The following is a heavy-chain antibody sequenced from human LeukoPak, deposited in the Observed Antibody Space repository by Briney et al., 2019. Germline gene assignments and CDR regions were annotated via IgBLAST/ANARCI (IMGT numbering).Heavy chain of an antibody. J-gene: IGHJ4*02. D-gene: IGHD3-9*01. V-gene: IGHV3-21*01. CDR1: GFTFSNYG. Sequence: PGGSLRLSCAASGFTFSNYGMHWVRQAPGKGLEWVSSISSSSSYIYYADSVKGRFTISRDNAKNSLYLQMNSLRAEDTAVYYCAREGDFTGILTGLNPIDYWGQGTLVTVSS. CDR2: ISSSSSYI. CDR3: AREGDFTGILTGLNPIDY.